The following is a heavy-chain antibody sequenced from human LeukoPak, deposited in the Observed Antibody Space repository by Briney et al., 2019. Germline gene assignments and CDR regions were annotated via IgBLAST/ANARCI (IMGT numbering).Heavy chain of an antibody. D-gene: IGHD3-3*01. CDR1: GGSISSYY. J-gene: IGHJ3*02. Sequence: PSETLSLTCTVSGGSISSYYWSWIRQPPGKGLEWIGYIYYSGSTNYNPSLKSRVTISVDTSKNQFSLKLSSVTAADTVVYYCARVRRITRNFDIWGQGTMVTVSS. CDR3: ARVRRITRNFDI. CDR2: IYYSGST. V-gene: IGHV4-59*01.